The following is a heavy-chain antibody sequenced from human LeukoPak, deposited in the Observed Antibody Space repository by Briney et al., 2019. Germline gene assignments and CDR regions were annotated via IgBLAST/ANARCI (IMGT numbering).Heavy chain of an antibody. CDR2: ISSSSSYI. CDR1: GFTFSSYS. V-gene: IGHV3-21*01. Sequence: GGSLRLSCAASGFTFSSYSMNWVRQAPGKGLEWVSSISSSSSYIYYADSVKGRFTISRDNAKNSLYLQMNSLRAEDMAVYYCAGAVAGYSSSWYVDYWGQGTLVTVSS. CDR3: AGAVAGYSSSWYVDY. D-gene: IGHD6-13*01. J-gene: IGHJ4*02.